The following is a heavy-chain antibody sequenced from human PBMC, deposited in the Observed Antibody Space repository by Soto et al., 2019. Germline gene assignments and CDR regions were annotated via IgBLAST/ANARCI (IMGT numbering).Heavy chain of an antibody. J-gene: IGHJ4*02. V-gene: IGHV4-30-4*01. CDR2: IYYSGST. CDR1: GGSISSGDYY. D-gene: IGHD3-22*01. Sequence: KASETLSLTCTVSGGSISSGDYYWSWIRRPPGKGLEWIGYIYYSGSTYYNPSLKSRVTISVDTSKNQFSLKLSSVTAADTAVYYCARDRPPWYYDSRGVDYWGQGTLVTVSS. CDR3: ARDRPPWYYDSRGVDY.